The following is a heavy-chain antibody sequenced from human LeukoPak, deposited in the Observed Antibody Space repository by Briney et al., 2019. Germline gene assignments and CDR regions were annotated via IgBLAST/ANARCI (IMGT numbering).Heavy chain of an antibody. CDR1: GDSITTHNYY. V-gene: IGHV4-61*02. CDR2: IYGSGNT. Sequence: SEALSLTCTVSGDSITTHNYYWSWIRQPAGKGLEWIGRIYGSGNTNYNTSLKSRVTISVDTSKNQFSLRLSSVTAADTAVYYCARDFDSPMAFDIWGQGTMVTVSS. J-gene: IGHJ3*02. D-gene: IGHD3-9*01. CDR3: ARDFDSPMAFDI.